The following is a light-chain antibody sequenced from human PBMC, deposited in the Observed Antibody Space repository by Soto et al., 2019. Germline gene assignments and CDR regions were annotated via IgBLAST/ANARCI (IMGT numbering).Light chain of an antibody. CDR1: QSVLYSTNNKNY. J-gene: IGKJ2*01. Sequence: DIVMTQSPDSLAVSLGERATINCKSSQSVLYSTNNKNYLAWYQQKPVQPPKLLIYCASTRESGVPDRFSGSGSGTDFSLTIRGLQAEDVAVYYCQQYYSVPYTFGQGTKLEIK. V-gene: IGKV4-1*01. CDR2: CAS. CDR3: QQYYSVPYT.